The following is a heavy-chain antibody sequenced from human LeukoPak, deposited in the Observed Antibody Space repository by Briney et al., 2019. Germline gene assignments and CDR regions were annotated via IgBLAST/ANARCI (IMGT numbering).Heavy chain of an antibody. J-gene: IGHJ4*02. Sequence: GGCLRLSCAASGFTFSSYGTHWVRQAPGRGLEWVAVISYDGSNKYYADSVKGRFTISRDNSKNTLYLQMNSLRAEDTAVYYCAKDGGEMATITFPDYWGQGTLVTVSS. V-gene: IGHV3-30*18. CDR1: GFTFSSYG. CDR3: AKDGGEMATITFPDY. D-gene: IGHD5-24*01. CDR2: ISYDGSNK.